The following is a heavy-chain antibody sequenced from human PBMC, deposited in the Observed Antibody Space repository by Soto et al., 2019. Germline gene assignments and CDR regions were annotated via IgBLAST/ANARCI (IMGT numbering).Heavy chain of an antibody. CDR2: IIPIFGTA. D-gene: IGHD6-13*01. J-gene: IGHJ6*02. Sequence: SVKVSCKASGGTFSSYAISWVRQAPGQGLEWMGGIIPIFGTANYAQKFQGRVTITADESTSTAYMELSSLRSEDTAVYYCARGLIAAAGTDYYYGMDVWGQGTTVTVSS. CDR3: ARGLIAAAGTDYYYGMDV. V-gene: IGHV1-69*13. CDR1: GGTFSSYA.